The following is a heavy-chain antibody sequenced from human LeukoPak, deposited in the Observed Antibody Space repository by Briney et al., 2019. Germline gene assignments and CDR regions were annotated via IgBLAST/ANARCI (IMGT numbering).Heavy chain of an antibody. J-gene: IGHJ6*03. D-gene: IGHD3-22*01. CDR3: ARDYYDSSGYYYYLPDYGYYYYMDV. CDR1: GFTFSSYW. CDR2: IKQDGSEK. Sequence: GGSLRLSCAASGFTFSSYWMSWVRQAPGKGLEWVANIKQDGSEKYYVDSVKGRFTISRDNAKNSLYLQMNSLRAEDTAVYYCARDYYDSSGYYYYLPDYGYYYYMDVWGKGTTVTISS. V-gene: IGHV3-7*01.